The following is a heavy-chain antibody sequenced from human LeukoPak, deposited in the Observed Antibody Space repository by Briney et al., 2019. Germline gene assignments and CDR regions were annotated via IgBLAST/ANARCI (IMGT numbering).Heavy chain of an antibody. D-gene: IGHD5-24*01. CDR2: IWYDGSNK. V-gene: IGHV3-33*06. CDR1: GFTFSSYG. Sequence: GGSLRLSCAASGFTFSSYGMHWVRQAPGKGLEWVAVIWYDGSNKYYADSVKGRFTISRDNSKNTLYLQMNSLRAEDTAVCYCAKDRGMATIYYFDYWGQGTLVTVSS. CDR3: AKDRGMATIYYFDY. J-gene: IGHJ4*02.